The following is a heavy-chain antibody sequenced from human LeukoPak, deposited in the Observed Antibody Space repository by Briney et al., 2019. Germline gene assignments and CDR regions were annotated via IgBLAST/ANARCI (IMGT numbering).Heavy chain of an antibody. CDR1: GYKFTAYY. CDR3: ARVWDASGWSNWFDP. CDR2: VNPDSGDT. D-gene: IGHD6-19*01. Sequence: ASVKVSCKSSGYKFTAYYIHWIRQAPGQGLECMGWVNPDSGDTNCTQNYQGRLTLSRGTSVSTVYMELSSLTSDDTAVYYCARVWDASGWSNWFDPWGQGTLVTVSS. V-gene: IGHV1-2*02. J-gene: IGHJ5*02.